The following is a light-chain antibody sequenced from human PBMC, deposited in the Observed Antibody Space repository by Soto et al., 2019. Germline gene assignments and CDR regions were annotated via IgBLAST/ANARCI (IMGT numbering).Light chain of an antibody. V-gene: IGLV1-44*01. Sequence: QLVLTQPPSASGTPGQGDAISCSGSSSKIGSNTVNWYQRRPESAPQLLSYRTNQRASGVPGRFSGSKSGTSASRAISGLQSEDEADYYCAAWDGSLNVVLFGGGTKLTVL. CDR2: RTN. J-gene: IGLJ2*01. CDR3: AAWDGSLNVVL. CDR1: SSKIGSNT.